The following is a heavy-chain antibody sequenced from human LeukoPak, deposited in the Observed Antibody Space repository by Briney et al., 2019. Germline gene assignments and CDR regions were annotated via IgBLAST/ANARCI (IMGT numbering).Heavy chain of an antibody. CDR3: ATEVVGYGDVHYFDS. CDR1: GYTLTEVS. CDR2: FDPADGEP. D-gene: IGHD4-17*01. V-gene: IGHV1-24*01. Sequence: ASGKVSCKISGYTLTEVSMHWVRQAPGKGLEWMGGFDPADGEPIYAQKFQGRVTMSEDTSTDTAYMDLSSLRSEDTAVYYCATEVVGYGDVHYFDSWGQGTLVTVSS. J-gene: IGHJ4*02.